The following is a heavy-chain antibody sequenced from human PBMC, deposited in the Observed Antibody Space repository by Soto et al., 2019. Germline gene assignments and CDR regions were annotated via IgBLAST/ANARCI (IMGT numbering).Heavy chain of an antibody. CDR1: GFSFGSYA. J-gene: IGHJ4*02. V-gene: IGHV3-9*01. Sequence: EVQMVESGGGLVQPGGSLRLSCAASGFSFGSYAVHWVRQLPGKGLAWVSGITRNSGNKAYADSVKGRFIVSRDDAKNSLYLQMNSLRPEDTALYYCAKDKQGGTYFSGLDYWGQGTLVTVSS. D-gene: IGHD1-26*01. CDR3: AKDKQGGTYFSGLDY. CDR2: ITRNSGNK.